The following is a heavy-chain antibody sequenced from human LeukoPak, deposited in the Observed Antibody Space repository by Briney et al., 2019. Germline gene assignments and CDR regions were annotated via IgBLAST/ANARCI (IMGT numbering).Heavy chain of an antibody. CDR2: IYYSGST. J-gene: IGHJ5*02. CDR1: GGSISSSSYY. CDR3: ARDFGYGDLNWFDP. D-gene: IGHD4-17*01. V-gene: IGHV4-39*02. Sequence: SETLSLTCTVSGGSISSSSYYWGWIRQPPGKGLEWIGSIYYSGSTYYNPSLKSRVTISVDTSKNQFSLRLSSVTAADTAVYYCARDFGYGDLNWFDPWGQGTLVTVSS.